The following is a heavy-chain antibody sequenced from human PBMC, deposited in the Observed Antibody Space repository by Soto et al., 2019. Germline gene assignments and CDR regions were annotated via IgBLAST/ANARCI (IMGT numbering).Heavy chain of an antibody. V-gene: IGHV4-61*01. J-gene: IGHJ4*02. CDR2: IYYSGST. CDR1: GGSVSSGSYY. Sequence: SETLSITCTVSGGSVSSGSYYWSWIRQPPGKGLEWIGYIYYSGSTNYNPSLKSRVTISVDTSKNQFSLKLSSVTAADTAVYYCARDLRRDGPDYWGQGTLVTVSS. D-gene: IGHD3-16*01. CDR3: ARDLRRDGPDY.